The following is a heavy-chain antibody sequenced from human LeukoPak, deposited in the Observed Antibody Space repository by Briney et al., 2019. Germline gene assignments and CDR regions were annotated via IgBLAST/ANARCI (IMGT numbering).Heavy chain of an antibody. CDR3: ARDSVRGVIPY. CDR2: ICSGGST. D-gene: IGHD3-10*01. CDR1: GFTVSSNY. V-gene: IGHV3-66*02. J-gene: IGHJ4*02. Sequence: GGSLRLSCAASGFTVSSNYMSWVRQAPGKGLEWVSVICSGGSTYYADSVKGRFTITRDNSKNTLYLQMNSLRAEDTAVYYCARDSVRGVIPYWGQGTLVTVSS.